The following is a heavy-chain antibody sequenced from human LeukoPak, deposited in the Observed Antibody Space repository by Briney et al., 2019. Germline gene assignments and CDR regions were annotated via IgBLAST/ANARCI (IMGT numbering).Heavy chain of an antibody. CDR1: GFTVSSNY. CDR2: IYSGGST. D-gene: IGHD2-2*01. Sequence: GGSLRLSCAASGFTVSSNYMSWVRQAPGKGLEWVSVIYSGGSTYYADSVKGRFTISRDNSKNTLYLQMNSLRAEDTAVFYCAREYCSSTSCSVDYWGQGTLVTVSS. J-gene: IGHJ4*02. V-gene: IGHV3-66*02. CDR3: AREYCSSTSCSVDY.